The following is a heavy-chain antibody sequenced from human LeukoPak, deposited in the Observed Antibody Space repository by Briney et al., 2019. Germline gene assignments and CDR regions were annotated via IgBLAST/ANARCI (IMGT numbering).Heavy chain of an antibody. V-gene: IGHV1-2*02. CDR2: INPNSGGT. J-gene: IGHJ5*02. CDR1: GYTFTGYY. Sequence: ASVKVSCKASGYTFTGYYMHWVRQAPGQGLEWMGWINPNSGGTNYAQKFQGRVTMTGDTSISTAYMELSRLRSDDTAVYYCARDTSRITMVRGVNPRVAWFDPWGQGTLVTVSS. D-gene: IGHD3-10*01. CDR3: ARDTSRITMVRGVNPRVAWFDP.